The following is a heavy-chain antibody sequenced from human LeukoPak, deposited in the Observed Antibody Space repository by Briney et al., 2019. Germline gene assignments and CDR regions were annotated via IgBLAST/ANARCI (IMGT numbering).Heavy chain of an antibody. Sequence: SETLSLTCAVYGGSFSGYYWSWIRQPPGKGLEWIGEINHSGSTNYNPSLKSRVTISVDTSKNQFSLKLSSVTAADTAVHYCARGWSIAARRIYFDYWGQGTLVTVSS. CDR1: GGSFSGYY. CDR2: INHSGST. J-gene: IGHJ4*02. V-gene: IGHV4-34*01. D-gene: IGHD6-6*01. CDR3: ARGWSIAARRIYFDY.